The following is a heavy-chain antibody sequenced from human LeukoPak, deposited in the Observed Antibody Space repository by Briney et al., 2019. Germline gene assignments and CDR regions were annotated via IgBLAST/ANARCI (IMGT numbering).Heavy chain of an antibody. CDR2: SSGSGGST. D-gene: IGHD3-3*01. Sequence: PGGSLRLSCAASGFTFSSYAMSWVRQAPGKGLEWVSASSGSGGSTYYADSVKERFTISRDNCKNTLYLQMNSLRAEDTAVYYCAKDALLRFLEWLKFDYFDYWGQGTLVTVSS. J-gene: IGHJ4*02. CDR3: AKDALLRFLEWLKFDYFDY. V-gene: IGHV3-23*01. CDR1: GFTFSSYA.